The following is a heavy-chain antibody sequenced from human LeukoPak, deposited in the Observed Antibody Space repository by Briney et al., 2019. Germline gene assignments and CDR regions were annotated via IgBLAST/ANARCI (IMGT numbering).Heavy chain of an antibody. D-gene: IGHD3-10*01. CDR2: ISSSSTI. CDR1: GFTFSSYS. V-gene: IGHV3-48*04. Sequence: GGSLRLSCAASGFTFSSYSMNWVRQAPGKGLEWVSYISSSSTIYYADSVKGRFTISRDNAKNSLYLQMNSLRAEDTAVYYCARDSEVFGESAPYFDYWGQGTLVTVSS. J-gene: IGHJ4*02. CDR3: ARDSEVFGESAPYFDY.